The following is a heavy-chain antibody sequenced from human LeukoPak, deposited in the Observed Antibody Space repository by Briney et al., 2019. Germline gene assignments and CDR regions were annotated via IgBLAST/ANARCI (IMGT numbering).Heavy chain of an antibody. D-gene: IGHD3-16*02. CDR2: IFHSGST. J-gene: IGHJ4*02. CDR1: GGSISSNDW. Sequence: SETLSLTCAVSGGSISSNDWWSWVRQPPGKGLEWIGEIFHSGSTNYNPSLESRVTISVDTSKNQFSLKLSSVTAADTAVYYCARYDVWGSYRAFDYWGQGTLVTVSS. CDR3: ARYDVWGSYRAFDY. V-gene: IGHV4-4*02.